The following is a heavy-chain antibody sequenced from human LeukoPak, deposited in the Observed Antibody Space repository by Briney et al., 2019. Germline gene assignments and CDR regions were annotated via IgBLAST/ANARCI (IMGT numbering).Heavy chain of an antibody. J-gene: IGHJ3*02. CDR3: ARQRGGQYEDGFDI. D-gene: IGHD2-8*01. Sequence: GASVKVSCKASGYTFTNYYIHWVRQAPGQGLEWMGLINPGGDNTDYAQNFQGRVTMTRDTSTSTVYMGLSSLRSEDTAVYYCARQRGGQYEDGFDIWGQGTMVTVSS. CDR1: GYTFTNYY. CDR2: INPGGDNT. V-gene: IGHV1-46*01.